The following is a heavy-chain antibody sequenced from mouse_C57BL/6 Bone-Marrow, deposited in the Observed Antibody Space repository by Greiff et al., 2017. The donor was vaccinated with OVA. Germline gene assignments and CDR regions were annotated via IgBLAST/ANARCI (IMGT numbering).Heavy chain of an antibody. CDR1: GYTLTSYW. V-gene: IGHV1-64*01. CDR3: AREGDGYSDY. D-gene: IGHD2-3*01. J-gene: IGHJ2*01. CDR2: IHPNSGST. Sequence: QVQLQQPGAELVKPGASVKLSCKASGYTLTSYWMHWVKQRPGQGLEWIGMIHPNSGSTNYNEKFKSKATLTVDKSSSTAYMQLSSLTSEDSAVYYCAREGDGYSDYWGQGTTLTVSS.